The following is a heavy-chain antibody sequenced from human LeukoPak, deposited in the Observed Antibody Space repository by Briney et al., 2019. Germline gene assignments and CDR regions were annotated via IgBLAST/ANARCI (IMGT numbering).Heavy chain of an antibody. CDR1: GGSISSYY. CDR3: ARDPYYYDSSGYSSSHAFDT. CDR2: IYYSGST. J-gene: IGHJ3*02. D-gene: IGHD3-22*01. V-gene: IGHV4-59*01. Sequence: PSETLSLTCTVSGGSISSYYWSWIRQPPGKGLEWIGYIYYSGSTNYNPSLKSRVTISVDTSKNQFSLKLSSVTAADTAVYYCARDPYYYDSSGYSSSHAFDTWGQGTMVTVSS.